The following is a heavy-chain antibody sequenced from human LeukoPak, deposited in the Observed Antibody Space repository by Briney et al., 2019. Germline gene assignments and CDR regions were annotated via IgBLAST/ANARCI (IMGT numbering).Heavy chain of an antibody. CDR2: ISYDGSNK. J-gene: IGHJ4*02. CDR1: GFTFSSYG. D-gene: IGHD6-6*01. CDR3: AKTGYSSSSPDY. Sequence: PGGSLRLSCAASGFTFSSYGMHWVRQAPGKGLEWVAVISYDGSNKYYADSVKGRFTISRDNSKNTLYLQMNSLRAEDTAAYYCAKTGYSSSSPDYWGQGTLVTVSS. V-gene: IGHV3-30*18.